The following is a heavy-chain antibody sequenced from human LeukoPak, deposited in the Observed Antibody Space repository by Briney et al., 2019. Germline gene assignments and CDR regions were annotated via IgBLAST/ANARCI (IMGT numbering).Heavy chain of an antibody. CDR1: GFTFTTYA. D-gene: IGHD1-26*01. Sequence: GGSLRLSCAASGFTFTTYAMSWVRQAPGKGLEWVSAISGSGGSTYYAHSVKGRFTISRDNSKNTLFLQMNGLRAEDTAVYYCAKQSYSSDFDYWGQETLVTVSS. V-gene: IGHV3-23*01. CDR3: AKQSYSSDFDY. CDR2: ISGSGGST. J-gene: IGHJ4*02.